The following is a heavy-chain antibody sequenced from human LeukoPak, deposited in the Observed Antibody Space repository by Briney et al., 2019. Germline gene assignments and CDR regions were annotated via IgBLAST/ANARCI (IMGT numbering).Heavy chain of an antibody. D-gene: IGHD6-19*01. J-gene: IGHJ4*02. CDR3: ARAAAGSSGWYYDY. Sequence: GGSLRLSCAASGFTFSSYSMNWVRQAPGKGLEWVSSISSSSSYIYYADSVKGRFTISRDNAKSSLYLQMNSLRAEDTAVYYCARAAAGSSGWYYDYWGQGTLVTVSS. CDR1: GFTFSSYS. CDR2: ISSSSSYI. V-gene: IGHV3-21*01.